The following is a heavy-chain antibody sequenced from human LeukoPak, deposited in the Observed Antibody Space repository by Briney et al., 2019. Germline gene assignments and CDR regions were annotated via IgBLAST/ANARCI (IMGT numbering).Heavy chain of an antibody. V-gene: IGHV3-23*01. CDR3: AKDHYYDSSGYHAPFDY. D-gene: IGHD3-22*01. J-gene: IGHJ4*02. CDR1: GFTFSSYA. Sequence: PGGSLRLPCAASGFTFSSYAMSWVRQAPGKGLEWVSAISGSGGSTYYADSVKGRFTISRDNSKNTLYLQMNSLRAADTAVYYCAKDHYYDSSGYHAPFDYWGQGTLVTVSS. CDR2: ISGSGGST.